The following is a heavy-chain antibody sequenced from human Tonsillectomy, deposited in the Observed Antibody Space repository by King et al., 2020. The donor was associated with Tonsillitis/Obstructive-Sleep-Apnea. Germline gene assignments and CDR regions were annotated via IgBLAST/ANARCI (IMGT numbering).Heavy chain of an antibody. CDR1: GYNFPDYA. CDR2: INVGSGTT. Sequence: QLVQSGTEVKKPGASVKISCKASGYNFPDYAVHWVRQAPGQSLEWMGWINVGSGTTKYSVKFQGTVTLTRDTSASTSYMELSSLRSEDTAVYFCARRGIWGGSYTFVGAFDAWGQGTMVFVSS. V-gene: IGHV1-3*01. D-gene: IGHD3-3*01. CDR3: ARRGIWGGSYTFVGAFDA. J-gene: IGHJ3*01.